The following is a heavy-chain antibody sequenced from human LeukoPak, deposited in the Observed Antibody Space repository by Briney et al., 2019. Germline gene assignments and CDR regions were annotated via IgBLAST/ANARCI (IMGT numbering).Heavy chain of an antibody. CDR1: GGTFSSYA. V-gene: IGHV1-69*04. CDR3: AREDIVVVPAATSYYYYGMDV. D-gene: IGHD2-2*01. CDR2: IIPIFGIA. Sequence: SVKVSCKASGGTFSSYAISWVRQAPGQGLEWMGRIIPIFGIANYAQKFQGRVTITADKSTSTAYMGLSSLRSEDTAVYYCAREDIVVVPAATSYYYYGMDVWGQGTTVTVSS. J-gene: IGHJ6*02.